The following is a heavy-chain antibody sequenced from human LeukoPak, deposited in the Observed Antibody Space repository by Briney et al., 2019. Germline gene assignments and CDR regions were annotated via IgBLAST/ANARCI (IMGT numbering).Heavy chain of an antibody. CDR2: ISSSSSYI. CDR1: GFTFSSYS. J-gene: IGHJ3*02. V-gene: IGHV3-21*01. CDR3: ARDPFSGSYYLIRAFDI. D-gene: IGHD1-26*01. Sequence: GGSLRLSCAASGFTFSSYSMNWVRQAPGKGLEWVSSISSSSSYIYYADSVKGRFTISRDNAKNSLYLQMDSLRAEDTAVYYCARDPFSGSYYLIRAFDIWGQGTMVTVSS.